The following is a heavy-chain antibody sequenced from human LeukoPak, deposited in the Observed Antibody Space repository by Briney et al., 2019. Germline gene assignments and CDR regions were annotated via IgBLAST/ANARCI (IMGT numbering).Heavy chain of an antibody. V-gene: IGHV3-30*18. Sequence: TGGSLRLSCVASGFTFSNYGMHWVRQAPGKGLEWVAVVYNDGSNKYYAASVRGGITISSDNSKNTLLLQMYGMGADDTAMYYGAQAIRAVSGSPHGDRGPHFDYWGQGTLVSVSS. CDR2: VYNDGSNK. CDR3: AQAIRAVSGSPHGDRGPHFDY. CDR1: GFTFSNYG. D-gene: IGHD6-19*01. J-gene: IGHJ4*02.